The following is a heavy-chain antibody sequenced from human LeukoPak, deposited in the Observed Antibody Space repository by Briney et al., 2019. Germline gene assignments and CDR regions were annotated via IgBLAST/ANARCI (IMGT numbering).Heavy chain of an antibody. CDR1: GFTFSTYG. Sequence: PGGSLRLSCAASGFTFSTYGMLWVRQAPGKGLEWVAFIRYDGSKKYYADSVKGRFAISRDNSKNTLYLQMDSLRAEDTAVYFSTCFDRGFLDYWGQGTLVTVSS. V-gene: IGHV3-30*02. J-gene: IGHJ4*02. D-gene: IGHD3-10*01. CDR3: TCFDRGFLDY. CDR2: IRYDGSKK.